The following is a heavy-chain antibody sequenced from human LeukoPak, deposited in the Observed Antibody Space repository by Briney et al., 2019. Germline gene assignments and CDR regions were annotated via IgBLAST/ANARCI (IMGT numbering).Heavy chain of an antibody. CDR1: GGSISSSSYY. J-gene: IGHJ4*02. V-gene: IGHV4-39*01. CDR2: IYYSGNT. CDR3: ARLRAQQLAPFDY. D-gene: IGHD6-13*01. Sequence: SETLSLTCTVSGGSISSSSYYWGWIRQPPGKGLEWIGSIYYSGNTYHNPSLKSRVTISVDTSKNQLSLRLSSVTAVDTAVYYCARLRAQQLAPFDYWGQGTLVTVSS.